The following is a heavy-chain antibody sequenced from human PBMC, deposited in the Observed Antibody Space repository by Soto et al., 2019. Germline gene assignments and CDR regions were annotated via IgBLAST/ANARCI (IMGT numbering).Heavy chain of an antibody. CDR2: IWYDGSDK. V-gene: IGHV3-33*01. Sequence: WGSLRLSCVTSGFTFSGFVMQWVRQAPGKGLEWVAVIWYDGSDKYYADSVKGRFTISRDDSKNTLYLQMNSLRAEDTAVYYCVRGSSCTTTTCYNLAWFAPWGQGTLVTVSS. J-gene: IGHJ5*02. D-gene: IGHD2-2*02. CDR1: GFTFSGFV. CDR3: VRGSSCTTTTCYNLAWFAP.